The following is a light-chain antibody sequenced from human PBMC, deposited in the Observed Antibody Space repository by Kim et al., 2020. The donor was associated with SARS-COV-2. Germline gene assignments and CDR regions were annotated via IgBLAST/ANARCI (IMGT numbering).Light chain of an antibody. CDR1: QDISTY. CDR2: AAS. J-gene: IGKJ3*01. Sequence: DIQLTQSPSFLSASVGDRVTITCRASQDISTYLAWYQQKSGKAPKLLIYAASTLHSGVPSTFSGSGSGTEFTLTIISLQPEVFATYQLLQLVNYPQVTFRRGNKADIK. V-gene: IGKV1-9*01. CDR3: LQLVNYPQVT.